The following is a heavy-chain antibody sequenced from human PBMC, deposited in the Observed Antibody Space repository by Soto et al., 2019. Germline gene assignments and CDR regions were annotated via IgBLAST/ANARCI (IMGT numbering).Heavy chain of an antibody. CDR2: INSDGSST. J-gene: IGHJ4*02. CDR3: ARDFAY. V-gene: IGHV3-74*01. CDR1: GFTFSTFW. Sequence: EVQLVESGGGLVQPGGSLRLSCEASGFTFSTFWMHWVRQAPGKGLVWVSRINSDGSSTNYADSVKGRVTISRDNAKKMLYLQMTSLRAEYTAVYYCARDFAYWGQGTLVTVSS.